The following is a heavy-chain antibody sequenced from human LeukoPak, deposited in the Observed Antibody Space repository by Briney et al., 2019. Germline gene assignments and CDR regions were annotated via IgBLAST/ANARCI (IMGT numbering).Heavy chain of an antibody. J-gene: IGHJ4*02. D-gene: IGHD6-13*01. V-gene: IGHV1-18*01. Sequence: GASVNVSCKASGYTFTSYGISWVRQAPGQGLEWMGWISGYNGKTNYAQNLQGRVTLTTDTSTSTAYMELRSLRSDDTAVYYCARSQASAAADYFDYWGQGTLVTVSS. CDR1: GYTFTSYG. CDR3: ARSQASAAADYFDY. CDR2: ISGYNGKT.